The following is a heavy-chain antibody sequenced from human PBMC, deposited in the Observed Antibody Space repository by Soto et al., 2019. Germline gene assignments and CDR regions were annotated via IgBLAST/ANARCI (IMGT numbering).Heavy chain of an antibody. V-gene: IGHV4-59*08. CDR2: IYYSGST. J-gene: IGHJ4*02. D-gene: IGHD2-15*01. CDR1: GGSISSYY. Sequence: SETLSLTCTVSGGSISSYYWSWIRQPPGKGLEWIGYIYYSGSTNYNPSLKSRVTISVDTSKNQFSLKLSSVTAADTAVYYCARLKSYCSGGSCYAYFDYWGQGTLVTVSS. CDR3: ARLKSYCSGGSCYAYFDY.